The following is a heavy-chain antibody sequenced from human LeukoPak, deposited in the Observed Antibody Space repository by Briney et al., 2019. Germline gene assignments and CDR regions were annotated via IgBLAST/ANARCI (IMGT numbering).Heavy chain of an antibody. D-gene: IGHD3-22*01. Sequence: GGSLRLSWAAAGFTFSSYAMSWVRQAPGKGLEWVSAISGSGGSTYYADSVKGRFTISRDNSKNTLYLQMNSLRAEDTDVYYCAQTGYYDSSGYPKGNWFDPWGQGTLVTVSS. CDR1: GFTFSSYA. V-gene: IGHV3-23*01. CDR2: ISGSGGST. CDR3: AQTGYYDSSGYPKGNWFDP. J-gene: IGHJ5*02.